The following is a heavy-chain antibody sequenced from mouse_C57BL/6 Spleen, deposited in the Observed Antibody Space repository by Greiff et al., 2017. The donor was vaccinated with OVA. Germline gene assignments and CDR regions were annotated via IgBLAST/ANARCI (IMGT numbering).Heavy chain of an antibody. J-gene: IGHJ2*01. CDR1: GYAFSSSW. V-gene: IGHV1-82*01. CDR3: AYLIKDYFDY. Sequence: QVQLKQSGPELVKPGASVKISCKASGYAFSSSWMNWVKQRPGKGLEWIGRIYPGDGDTNYNGKFKGKATLTADKSSSTAYMQLSSLTSEDSAVYFCAYLIKDYFDYWGQGTTLTVSS. CDR2: IYPGDGDT.